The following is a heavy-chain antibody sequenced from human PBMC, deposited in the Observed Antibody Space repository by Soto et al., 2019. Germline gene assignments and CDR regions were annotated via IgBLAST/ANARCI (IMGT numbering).Heavy chain of an antibody. D-gene: IGHD3-16*01. CDR2: MNPNSGNT. Sequence: ASVKVSCKASGYTFTSYHINWVRQAPGQGLEWMGWMNPNSGNTGYAQKYQGRVTMTTDTSTSTAYMELRSLRSDDTAVYYCARLSYYDYIWGSWYFAYWGQGTLVPVSS. CDR1: GYTFTSYH. J-gene: IGHJ4*02. CDR3: ARLSYYDYIWGSWYFAY. V-gene: IGHV1-8*01.